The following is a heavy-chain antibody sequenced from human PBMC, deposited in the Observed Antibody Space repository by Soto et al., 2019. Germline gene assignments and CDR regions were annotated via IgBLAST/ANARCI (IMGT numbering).Heavy chain of an antibody. CDR1: GGTFSNYT. V-gene: IGHV1-69*12. D-gene: IGHD3-22*01. CDR2: IIPIFDAA. CDR3: ARAPADDSSGYPDYWYFDL. Sequence: VQLVQSGAEVKKPGSSVTVSCKASGGTFSNYTITWARQAPGQGLECMGGIIPIFDAANYAQKFQGRVTITADESTSTAYLELSSLRSDDTAVYYCARAPADDSSGYPDYWYFDLWGRGTLVTVSS. J-gene: IGHJ2*01.